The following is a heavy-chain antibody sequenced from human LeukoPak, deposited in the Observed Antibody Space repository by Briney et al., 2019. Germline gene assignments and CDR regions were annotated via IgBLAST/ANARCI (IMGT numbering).Heavy chain of an antibody. J-gene: IGHJ6*02. CDR2: ISWNSGSI. CDR3: AKDGALYYYDSSGYYSSYGMDV. Sequence: GGSLRLSCAASGFTFDDYAMRWVRQAPGKGLEWVSGISWNSGSIGYADSVKGRFTISRDNAKNSLYLQMNSLRAEDTALYYCAKDGALYYYDSSGYYSSYGMDVWGQGTTVTVSS. D-gene: IGHD3-22*01. V-gene: IGHV3-9*01. CDR1: GFTFDDYA.